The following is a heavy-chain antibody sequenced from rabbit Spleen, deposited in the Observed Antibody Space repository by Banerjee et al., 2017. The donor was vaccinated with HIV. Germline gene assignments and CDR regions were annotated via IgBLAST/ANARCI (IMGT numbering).Heavy chain of an antibody. J-gene: IGHJ4*01. CDR1: GFSFSISSY. V-gene: IGHV1S40*01. CDR2: IDAGSSGFT. D-gene: IGHD5-1*01. CDR3: ARGVPDIIWYLDYFSL. Sequence: QSLEESGGDLVKPGASLTLTCTASGFSFSISSYMCWVRQAPGKGLEWIACIDAGSSGFTYFATWAKGRFTISKTSSTTVTLQMTRLTAADTATYFCARGVPDIIWYLDYFSLWGQGTLVTVS.